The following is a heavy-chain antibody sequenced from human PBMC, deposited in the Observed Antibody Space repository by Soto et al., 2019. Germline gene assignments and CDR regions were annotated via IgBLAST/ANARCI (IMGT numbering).Heavy chain of an antibody. CDR2: ISWNSGSI. J-gene: IGHJ4*02. CDR3: AKDTFTKHYYDSSGYYYYFDY. V-gene: IGHV3-9*01. CDR1: GFTFDDYA. D-gene: IGHD3-22*01. Sequence: GGSLRLSCAASGFTFDDYAMHWVRQAPGKGLEWVSGISWNSGSIGYADSVKGRFTISRDNAKNSLYLQMNSLRAEDTALYYCAKDTFTKHYYDSSGYYYYFDYWGRGTLVTVSS.